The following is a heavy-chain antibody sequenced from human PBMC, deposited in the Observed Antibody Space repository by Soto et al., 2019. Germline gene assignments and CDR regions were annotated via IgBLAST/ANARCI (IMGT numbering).Heavy chain of an antibody. CDR3: ARGVIVVVPAAKVWDNASDAFDI. Sequence: GGSLRLSCAASGFTFSSYWMSWVRQAPGKGLEWVANIKQDGSEKYYVDSVKGRFTISRDNAKNSLYLQMNSLRAEDTAVYYCARGVIVVVPAAKVWDNASDAFDIWGQGTMVTVSS. D-gene: IGHD2-2*01. CDR1: GFTFSSYW. CDR2: IKQDGSEK. J-gene: IGHJ3*02. V-gene: IGHV3-7*01.